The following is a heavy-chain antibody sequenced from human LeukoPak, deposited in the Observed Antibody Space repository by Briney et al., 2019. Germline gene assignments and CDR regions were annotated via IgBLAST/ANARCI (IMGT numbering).Heavy chain of an antibody. CDR1: GASIGSYS. CDR3: TRHDVVAVMGHGMAV. Sequence: NPSETLSLTCTVSGASIGSYSWSWMRQPPGKGLEWIGFISQNGIPHYTASLKSRVTISRDTCENQVSLILSSVTAADTAVYYCTRHDVVAVMGHGMAVWGQATTVNVSS. J-gene: IGHJ6*02. CDR2: ISQNGIP. D-gene: IGHD3-16*01. V-gene: IGHV4-59*08.